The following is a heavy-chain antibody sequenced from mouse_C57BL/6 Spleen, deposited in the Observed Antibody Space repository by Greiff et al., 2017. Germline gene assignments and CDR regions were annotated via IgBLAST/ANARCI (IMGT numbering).Heavy chain of an antibody. CDR1: GYTFTSYW. CDR3: ARSSTMITTRGYYYAMDY. J-gene: IGHJ4*01. D-gene: IGHD2-4*01. CDR2: IHPNSGST. Sequence: QVQLQQPGAELVKPGASVKLSCKASGYTFTSYWMHWVKQRPGQGLEWIGMIHPNSGSTNYNEKFKSTATLTVDKSSSTAYMQISSLTSEDSAVYYCARSSTMITTRGYYYAMDYWGQGTSVTVSS. V-gene: IGHV1-64*01.